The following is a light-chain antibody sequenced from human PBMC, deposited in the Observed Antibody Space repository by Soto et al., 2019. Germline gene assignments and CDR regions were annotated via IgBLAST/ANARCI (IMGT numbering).Light chain of an antibody. Sequence: QSVLTQPPSLSRTPGQRVTISCSGSTSNIAGNTVHWYQHLPETAPKLLIYIDDQRPSGVPDRFSGSKSGTSASLAISGLQSEDEADYYCATWDDSLNAAVFGGGTQLTVL. CDR1: TSNIAGNT. CDR2: IDD. V-gene: IGLV1-44*01. J-gene: IGLJ7*01. CDR3: ATWDDSLNAAV.